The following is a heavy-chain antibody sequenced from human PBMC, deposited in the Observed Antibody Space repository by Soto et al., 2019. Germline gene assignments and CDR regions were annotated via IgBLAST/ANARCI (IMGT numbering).Heavy chain of an antibody. CDR3: ARRLRYCSGGSCYSDGYAFDI. Sequence: EASVKVSCKASGYTFTAYYMHWVRQAPGQGLEWIRWITPNSGGTKYAQKFQGWVTMTRDTSISTAYMELSRLRSDDTAMYYCARRLRYCSGGSCYSDGYAFDIWGQGTMVTVSS. V-gene: IGHV1-2*04. CDR1: GYTFTAYY. J-gene: IGHJ3*02. D-gene: IGHD2-15*01. CDR2: ITPNSGGT.